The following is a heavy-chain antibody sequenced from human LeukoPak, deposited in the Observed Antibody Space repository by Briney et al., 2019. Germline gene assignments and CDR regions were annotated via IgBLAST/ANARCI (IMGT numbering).Heavy chain of an antibody. CDR2: INPSGGST. V-gene: IGHV1-46*01. CDR1: GYTFTSYY. J-gene: IGHJ4*02. Sequence: ASVKVSCKASGYTFTSYYMHWVRQAPGRGLEWMGIINPSGGSTSYAQKFQGRVTMTRDTSTSTVYMELSSLRSEDTAVYYCARVSFDYTIDYWGQGTLVTVSS. CDR3: ARVSFDYTIDY. D-gene: IGHD4-11*01.